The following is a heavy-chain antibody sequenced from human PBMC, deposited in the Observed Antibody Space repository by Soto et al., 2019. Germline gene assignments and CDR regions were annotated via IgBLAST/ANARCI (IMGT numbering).Heavy chain of an antibody. V-gene: IGHV1-69*13. CDR1: GGTFSSYA. J-gene: IGHJ4*02. D-gene: IGHD1-26*01. Sequence: GASVKVSCKASGGTFSSYAISWVRQAPGQGLEWMGGIIPIFGTANYAQKFQGRVTITADESTSTAYMELSSLRSEDTAVYYCARAKRQWELLPSHFGYWGQGTLVTVSS. CDR3: ARAKRQWELLPSHFGY. CDR2: IIPIFGTA.